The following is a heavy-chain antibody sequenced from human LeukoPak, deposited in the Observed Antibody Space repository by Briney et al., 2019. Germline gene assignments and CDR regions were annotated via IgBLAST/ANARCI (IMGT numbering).Heavy chain of an antibody. CDR2: ISSSGGYI. CDR1: GFTFSSYV. CDR3: ARCSGGSCYRSDDY. V-gene: IGHV3-21*01. D-gene: IGHD2-15*01. J-gene: IGHJ4*02. Sequence: GGSLRLSCAASGFTFSSYVMSWVRQAPGKGLEWVSSISSSGGYIYYADSVEGRFTISRDNAKHSLYLQMNSLRADDTAVYYCARCSGGSCYRSDDYWGQGTLVTVSS.